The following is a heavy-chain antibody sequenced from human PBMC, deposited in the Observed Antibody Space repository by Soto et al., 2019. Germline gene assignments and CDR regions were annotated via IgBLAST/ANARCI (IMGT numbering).Heavy chain of an antibody. CDR2: ISGSGGST. V-gene: IGHV3-23*01. D-gene: IGHD2-2*01. CDR1: GFTFISYA. J-gene: IGHJ6*02. CDR3: EKDPIVVVPAAEPYGMDV. Sequence: GGSLRLSCAASGFTFISYAMSWVRQAPGKVLEWVSAISGSGGSTYYADSVKGRFTISRDNSKNTLYLQMNSLRAENTAVYYCEKDPIVVVPAAEPYGMDVWGQGTTVTVSS.